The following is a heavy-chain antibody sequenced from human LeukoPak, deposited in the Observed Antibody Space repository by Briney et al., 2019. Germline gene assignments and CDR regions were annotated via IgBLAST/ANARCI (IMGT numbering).Heavy chain of an antibody. J-gene: IGHJ4*02. V-gene: IGHV3-23*01. CDR3: ARLKMATMAVDY. D-gene: IGHD5-24*01. CDR2: VSTSGGST. Sequence: GGSLRLSCAASGFTFSDYAISWVRQAPGKGLEWVSAVSTSGGSTYYADSVKGRFTISRDNSKNTLFLQMNSLRAEDTAVYYCARLKMATMAVDYWGQGTLVTVSS. CDR1: GFTFSDYA.